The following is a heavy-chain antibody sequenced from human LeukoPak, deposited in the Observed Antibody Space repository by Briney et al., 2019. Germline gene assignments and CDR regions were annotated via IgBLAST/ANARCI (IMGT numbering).Heavy chain of an antibody. V-gene: IGHV3-7*01. D-gene: IGHD2-15*01. CDR3: ARGGRTEEWWELNLVDAFDI. CDR2: IKQDGSEK. CDR1: GFTFSSYW. Sequence: GGSLRLSCAASGFTFSSYWMSWVRQAPGKGLEWVANIKQDGSEKYYVDSVKGRFTISRDNAKNSLYLQMNSLRAEDTAVCYCARGGRTEEWWELNLVDAFDIWGQGTMVTVSS. J-gene: IGHJ3*02.